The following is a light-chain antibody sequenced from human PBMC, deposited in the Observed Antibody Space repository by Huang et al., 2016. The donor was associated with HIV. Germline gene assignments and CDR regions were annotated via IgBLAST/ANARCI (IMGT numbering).Light chain of an antibody. V-gene: IGKV3-15*01. Sequence: ILLTQFPATLSVSPGQRVTLSCRASQSVGGKLAWYQQRPGQAPRLLIYGASTRVPTIPDRFSGSGSGTEFTLTISSLQSEDFAVYYCQQYDTWPPLTLGGGTKV. CDR3: QQYDTWPPLT. CDR2: GAS. J-gene: IGKJ4*01. CDR1: QSVGGK.